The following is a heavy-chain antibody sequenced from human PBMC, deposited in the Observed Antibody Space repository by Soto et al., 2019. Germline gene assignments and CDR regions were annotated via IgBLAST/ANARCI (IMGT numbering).Heavy chain of an antibody. D-gene: IGHD3-3*01. Sequence: SETLSLTCTVSGGSISSYYWSWIRQPPGKGLEWIGYMYYSGISNYNPSLKSRVTILLDTPKNQFSLKLSSVTAADSTVYYCARGASGYYPLAWFDPWGQGTLVTVSS. J-gene: IGHJ5*02. CDR3: ARGASGYYPLAWFDP. V-gene: IGHV4-59*01. CDR1: GGSISSYY. CDR2: MYYSGIS.